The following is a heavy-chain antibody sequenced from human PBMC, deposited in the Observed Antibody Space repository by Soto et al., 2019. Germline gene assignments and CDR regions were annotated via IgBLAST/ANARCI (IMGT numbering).Heavy chain of an antibody. Sequence: QVQPVQSGAEVKKPGSSVKVSCKASGGTFSSYAISWVRQAPGQGLEWMGGIIPIFGTANYAQKFQGRVTITADESTSTAYMELSSLRSEDTAVYYCARSDSSGFSYYYYYGMDVWGQGTTVTVSS. CDR2: IIPIFGTA. V-gene: IGHV1-69*01. D-gene: IGHD3-22*01. CDR1: GGTFSSYA. J-gene: IGHJ6*02. CDR3: ARSDSSGFSYYYYYGMDV.